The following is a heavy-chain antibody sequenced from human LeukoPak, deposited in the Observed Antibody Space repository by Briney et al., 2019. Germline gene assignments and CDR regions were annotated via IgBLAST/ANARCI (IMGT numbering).Heavy chain of an antibody. J-gene: IGHJ3*02. CDR1: GFTFSSYE. CDR2: ISSSGSTI. Sequence: GGSLGLSCAASGFTFSSYEMNWVRQAPGKGLEWVSYISSSGSTIYYADSVKGRFTISRDNAKNSLYLQMNSLRAEDTAVYYCARDGGYSYGFAFDIWGQGTMVTVSS. V-gene: IGHV3-48*03. CDR3: ARDGGYSYGFAFDI. D-gene: IGHD5-18*01.